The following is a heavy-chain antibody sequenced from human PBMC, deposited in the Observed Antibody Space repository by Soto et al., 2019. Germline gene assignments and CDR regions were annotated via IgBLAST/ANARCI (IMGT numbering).Heavy chain of an antibody. J-gene: IGHJ4*02. V-gene: IGHV3-53*02. CDR2: IYSGGNT. CDR1: GFTVSSNY. CDR3: ARVDYYGSGRGY. D-gene: IGHD3-10*01. Sequence: EVQLVETGGGLIQPGGSLRLSCAASGFTVSSNYMSWVRQAPGKGLEWVSVIYSGGNTYYADSVKGRFTISRDNSKNTLYLQMNSLRAEDTAVYYCARVDYYGSGRGYWGQGTLVTVSS.